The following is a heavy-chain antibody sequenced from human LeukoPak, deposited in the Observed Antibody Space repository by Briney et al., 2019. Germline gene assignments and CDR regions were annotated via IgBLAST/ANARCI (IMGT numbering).Heavy chain of an antibody. CDR1: GFSLSGYW. CDR3: ARGGYSFDY. Sequence: GGSPRLSCAAFGFSLSGYWMSWVRPAPRKGLEWVARLDADGSERDYVDSVKGRFTISRDNAKNSLYLQMNSLRVEDTAVYYCARGGYSFDYLGQGTLVTVSS. J-gene: IGHJ4*02. V-gene: IGHV3-7*01. D-gene: IGHD5-12*01. CDR2: LDADGSER.